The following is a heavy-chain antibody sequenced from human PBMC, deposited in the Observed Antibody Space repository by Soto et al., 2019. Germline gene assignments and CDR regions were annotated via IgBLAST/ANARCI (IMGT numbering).Heavy chain of an antibody. J-gene: IGHJ4*02. CDR2: IYYSGST. V-gene: IGHV4-31*03. Sequence: SETLSLTCTVSGGSISSGGYYWSWIRQHPGKGLEWIGYIYYSGSTYYNPSLKSRVTISVDTSKNQFSLKLSSVTAADTAVYYCASGRYDSSGYYIDYWGQGTLVTVSS. CDR3: ASGRYDSSGYYIDY. CDR1: GGSISSGGYY. D-gene: IGHD3-22*01.